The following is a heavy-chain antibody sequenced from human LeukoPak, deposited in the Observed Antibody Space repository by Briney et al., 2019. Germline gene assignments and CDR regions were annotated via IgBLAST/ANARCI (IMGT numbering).Heavy chain of an antibody. V-gene: IGHV5-51*01. CDR2: IYPGDSDT. Sequence: GASLQISCKGSGYSFTSYWIGWVRQMPGKGLEWMGIIYPGDSDTRYSPSFQGQVTISADKSISTAYLQWSSLKASDTAMYYCARPMIPRGEHAFDIWGQGTMVTVSS. CDR1: GYSFTSYW. D-gene: IGHD3-22*01. CDR3: ARPMIPRGEHAFDI. J-gene: IGHJ3*02.